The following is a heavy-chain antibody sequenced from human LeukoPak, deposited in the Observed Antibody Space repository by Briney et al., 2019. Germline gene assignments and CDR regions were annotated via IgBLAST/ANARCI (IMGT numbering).Heavy chain of an antibody. CDR3: ARVLGVVPAAMSYYGMDV. CDR1: GGSISSGGYS. CDR2: IYHSGST. D-gene: IGHD2-2*01. J-gene: IGHJ6*04. Sequence: SQTLSPTCAVCGGSISSGGYSWSWIRQPPGKGLEWIGYIYHSGSTYYNPSLKSRVTISVDRSKNQFSLKLSSVTAADTAVYYCARVLGVVPAAMSYYGMDVWGKGTTVTVSS. V-gene: IGHV4-30-2*01.